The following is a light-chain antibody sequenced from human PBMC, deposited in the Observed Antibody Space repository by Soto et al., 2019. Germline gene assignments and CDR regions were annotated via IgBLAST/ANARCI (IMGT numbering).Light chain of an antibody. CDR1: ETVATN. J-gene: IGKJ1*01. Sequence: VMTQSPATLSVSPGERATLSCWASETVATNLAWYQQKPGQAPRLLISDASTRAAGISDRFRGSGSGTELTLPISSLRSEDSSIYYCQQYFACPPKTFGQGTKVEI. V-gene: IGKV3-15*01. CDR3: QQYFACPPKT. CDR2: DAS.